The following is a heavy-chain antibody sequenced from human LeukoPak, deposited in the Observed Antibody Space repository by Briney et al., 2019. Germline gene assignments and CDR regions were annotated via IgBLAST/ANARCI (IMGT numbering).Heavy chain of an antibody. CDR3: ARGGEEDTVADVLLWFGELPPLYYYYYGMDV. D-gene: IGHD3-10*01. Sequence: GGSLRLSCAASGFTFSSYSMNWVRQAPGKGLEWVSSISSSSSYIYYADSVKGRFTIPRDNAKNSLYLQMNSLRAEDTAVYYCARGGEEDTVADVLLWFGELPPLYYYYYGMDVWGQGTTVTVSS. CDR2: ISSSSSYI. V-gene: IGHV3-21*01. CDR1: GFTFSSYS. J-gene: IGHJ6*02.